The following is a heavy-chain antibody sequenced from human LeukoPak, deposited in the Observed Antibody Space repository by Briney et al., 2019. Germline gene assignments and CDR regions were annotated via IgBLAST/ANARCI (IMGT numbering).Heavy chain of an antibody. D-gene: IGHD2-2*02. CDR3: ARVTGGRYCSTTSCYMRGWFDP. V-gene: IGHV1-69*06. J-gene: IGHJ5*02. CDR2: IIPIFGTS. CDR1: GGTFSSYA. Sequence: ASVKVSCKASGGTFSSYAISWVRQAPGQGLEWMGGIIPIFGTSNYAQKFQDRVTITADKSTRTAYMELSSLRSEDTAVYYCARVTGGRYCSTTSCYMRGWFDPWGQGTLVTVSS.